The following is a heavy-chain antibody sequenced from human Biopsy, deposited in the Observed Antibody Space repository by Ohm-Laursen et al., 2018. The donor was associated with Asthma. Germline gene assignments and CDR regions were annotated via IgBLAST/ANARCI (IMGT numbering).Heavy chain of an antibody. V-gene: IGHV3-30*03. CDR2: ISYDGSTK. CDR3: ARDTRPNWFDP. CDR1: GFSFSEFV. J-gene: IGHJ5*02. Sequence: SLRLSCAASGFSFSEFVMHWVRQAPGKGLEWVAVISYDGSTKYYADSVKGRFTISRDNSKNTLYLQMNSLRAEDTAVYYCARDTRPNWFDPWGQRTLVTVSS. D-gene: IGHD3-3*01.